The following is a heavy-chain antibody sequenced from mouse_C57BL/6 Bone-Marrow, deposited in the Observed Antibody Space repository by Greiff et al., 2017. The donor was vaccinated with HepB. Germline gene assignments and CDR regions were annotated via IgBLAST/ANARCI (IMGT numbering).Heavy chain of an antibody. Sequence: EVQLQQSGPELVKPGASVKISCKASGYTFTDYYMNWVKQSHGKSLEWIGDINPNNGGTSYNQKFKGKATLTVDKSSSTAYMELRSLTSEDSAVYYCARITTVAMDYWGQGTSVTVAS. CDR3: ARITTVAMDY. V-gene: IGHV1-26*01. CDR2: INPNNGGT. CDR1: GYTFTDYY. D-gene: IGHD1-1*01. J-gene: IGHJ4*01.